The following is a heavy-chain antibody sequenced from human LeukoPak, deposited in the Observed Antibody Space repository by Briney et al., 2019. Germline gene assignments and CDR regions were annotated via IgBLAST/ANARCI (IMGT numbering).Heavy chain of an antibody. V-gene: IGHV3-30*02. CDR1: GFTFSSYG. CDR2: IRYDGSNK. Sequence: GGSLRLSCAASGFTFSSYGMHWVRQAPGKGLEWVAFIRYDGSNKYYADSVKGRFTISRDNSKNTLYLQMNSLRAEDTAVYYCAKDMGFCSSTTCLYYCYYYMDVWGKGTTVTISS. D-gene: IGHD2-2*01. J-gene: IGHJ6*03. CDR3: AKDMGFCSSTTCLYYCYYYMDV.